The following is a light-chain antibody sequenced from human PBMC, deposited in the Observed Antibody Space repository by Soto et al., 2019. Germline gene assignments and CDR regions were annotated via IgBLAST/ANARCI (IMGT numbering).Light chain of an antibody. CDR1: SSNIGNNY. V-gene: IGLV1-51*01. CDR3: GTWDSSLSGVL. CDR2: DNN. J-gene: IGLJ2*01. Sequence: QSVLTQPPSVSAALGQKVTISCSGSSSNIGNNYVSWYQQLPGTAPKLLIYDNNKRPSGIPDRFSGSKSGTSATLDITGLQTGDEADYYCGTWDSSLSGVLFGGGTKVTVL.